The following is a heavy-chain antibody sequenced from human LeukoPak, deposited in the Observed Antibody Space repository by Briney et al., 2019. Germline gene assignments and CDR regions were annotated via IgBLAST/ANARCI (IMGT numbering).Heavy chain of an antibody. V-gene: IGHV1-2*02. CDR3: ARGEIGGGYDFDFDY. CDR2: INPNSGGT. CDR1: GYTFTGYY. J-gene: IGHJ4*02. Sequence: ASVKVSCKASGYTFTGYYMHWVRQAPGQGLEWMGWINPNSGGTNYAQKFQGRVTMTRDTSISTAYMELSRLRSDDTAVYYCARGEIGGGYDFDFDYWGQGTLVTVS. D-gene: IGHD5-12*01.